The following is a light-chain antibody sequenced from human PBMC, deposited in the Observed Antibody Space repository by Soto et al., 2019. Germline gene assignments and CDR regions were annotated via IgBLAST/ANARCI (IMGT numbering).Light chain of an antibody. CDR1: QGFGNY. V-gene: IGKV1-27*01. J-gene: IGKJ1*01. CDR3: QKYNSAPPT. CDR2: SAS. Sequence: DFQMTQSPSSLSASVGDRVTITCRASQGFGNYLAWYQQKPGTVPKLLIYSASTLQSGVPSRFSGSGSGTEFTLTISSLQPEDVATYYCQKYNSAPPTFGQGTKVEIK.